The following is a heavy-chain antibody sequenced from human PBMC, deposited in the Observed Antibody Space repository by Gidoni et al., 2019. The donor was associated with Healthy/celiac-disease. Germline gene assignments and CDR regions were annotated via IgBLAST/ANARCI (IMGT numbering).Heavy chain of an antibody. J-gene: IGHJ4*02. Sequence: HVQLVASGGGGVQPGRSLQLSCAASGFTFSRYGMHWVRQAPGKGLEWVAVISYDGSNNYYADSVKGRFPISRDNSKNTLYLQMNSLRAEDTAVYYCAKEHSRNWNDQPFDYWGQGTLVTVSS. V-gene: IGHV3-30*18. D-gene: IGHD1-1*01. CDR1: GFTFSRYG. CDR3: AKEHSRNWNDQPFDY. CDR2: ISYDGSNN.